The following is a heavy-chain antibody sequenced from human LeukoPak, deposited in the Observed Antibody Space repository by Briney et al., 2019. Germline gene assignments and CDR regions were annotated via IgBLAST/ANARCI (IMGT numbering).Heavy chain of an antibody. CDR2: ISYDGSNK. Sequence: PGGSLRLSCAASGFTFSSYAMHWVRQAPGKGLEWVAVISYDGSNKYYADSVKGRFTISRDNSKNTLYLQMNSLRAEDTAVYYCARDGRDTAMVTGFDYWGQGTLVTVSS. CDR1: GFTFSSYA. V-gene: IGHV3-30-3*01. D-gene: IGHD5-18*01. J-gene: IGHJ4*02. CDR3: ARDGRDTAMVTGFDY.